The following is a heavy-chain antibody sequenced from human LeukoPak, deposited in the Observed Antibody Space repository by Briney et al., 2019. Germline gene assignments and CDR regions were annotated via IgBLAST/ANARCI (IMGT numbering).Heavy chain of an antibody. V-gene: IGHV4-59*01. Sequence: PSETLSLTCNVSGGSNNHFYWSGLRPPPGKGLEWIGYIYHSGTTNYRPSLKSRVTMSLDTSTSQFSLKVNSVTAADTAVYYCAREKRVVGAPHFDSWGQGTLVTVSS. CDR1: GGSNNHFY. CDR3: AREKRVVGAPHFDS. CDR2: IYHSGTT. D-gene: IGHD1-26*01. J-gene: IGHJ4*02.